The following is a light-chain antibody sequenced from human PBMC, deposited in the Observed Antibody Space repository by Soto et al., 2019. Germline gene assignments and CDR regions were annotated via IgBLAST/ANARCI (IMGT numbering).Light chain of an antibody. CDR1: SSNIGRNT. Sequence: QPVLTQPPSASGTPGQRVTISCSGSSSNIGRNTVNWYQQVPGTAPKVLIYNNNQRPPGVPDRFSGSKSGTAASLAISGLRSEDEADYYCAVWDDSLHGVFGGGTQLTVL. J-gene: IGLJ7*01. CDR3: AVWDDSLHGV. V-gene: IGLV1-44*01. CDR2: NNN.